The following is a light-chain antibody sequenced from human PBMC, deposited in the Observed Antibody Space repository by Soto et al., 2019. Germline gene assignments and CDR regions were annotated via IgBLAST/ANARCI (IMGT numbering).Light chain of an antibody. V-gene: IGKV3-11*01. Sequence: EIVLTQSPATLSLSPGERATLSCRASQSVNSYLAWYQQKPGQAPRLLIYDASSRATGIPARFSGSGSGTDFTLTISSLEPEDFAVYYCQLRSNWPPTWTFGQGTKVEIK. J-gene: IGKJ1*01. CDR1: QSVNSY. CDR2: DAS. CDR3: QLRSNWPPTWT.